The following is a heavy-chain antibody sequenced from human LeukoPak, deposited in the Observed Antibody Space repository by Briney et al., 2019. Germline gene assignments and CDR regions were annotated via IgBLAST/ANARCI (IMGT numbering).Heavy chain of an antibody. CDR3: TTLRGYDILTGYYSH. CDR2: MKSKTDGGTT. J-gene: IGHJ4*02. V-gene: IGHV3-15*01. Sequence: GWSLRLSCAASGFTFNNGWINWVRQAPGKGLEWVGRMKSKTDGGTTDYAAPVKGRFTISTDDSTNTLYLQMNSLKTEDTAVYYCTTLRGYDILTGYYSHWGQGTLVTVSS. D-gene: IGHD3-9*01. CDR1: GFTFNNGW.